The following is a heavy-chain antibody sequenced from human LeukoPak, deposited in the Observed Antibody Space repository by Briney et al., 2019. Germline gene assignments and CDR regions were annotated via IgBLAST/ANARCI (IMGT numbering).Heavy chain of an antibody. Sequence: GGSLRLSCTASGFTFGDYAMSWVSQAPGKGLEWVGFIRSKAYGGTTEYAASVKGRFTISRDDSKSIAYLQMNSLKTEDTAVYYCTRVRDLRYFDWLFFLYWGQGTLVTVSS. J-gene: IGHJ4*02. V-gene: IGHV3-49*04. CDR1: GFTFGDYA. CDR2: IRSKAYGGTT. CDR3: TRVRDLRYFDWLFFLY. D-gene: IGHD3-9*01.